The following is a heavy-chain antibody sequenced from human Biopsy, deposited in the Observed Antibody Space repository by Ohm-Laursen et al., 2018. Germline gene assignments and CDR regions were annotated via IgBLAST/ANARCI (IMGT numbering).Heavy chain of an antibody. J-gene: IGHJ4*02. Sequence: SSVKVSCKASGDSFTSYAIGWMRQAPGQGLEWLGYINCKTGATNYAQKFQGTVTMTRDTSISTAYLALGSLRSADTAIYYCARDPLNGHKHFDYWGQGSLVTVSS. V-gene: IGHV1-2*02. CDR2: INCKTGAT. D-gene: IGHD2-8*01. CDR1: GDSFTSYA. CDR3: ARDPLNGHKHFDY.